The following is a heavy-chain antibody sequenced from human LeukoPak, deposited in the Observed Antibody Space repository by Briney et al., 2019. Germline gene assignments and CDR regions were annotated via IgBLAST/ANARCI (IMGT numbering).Heavy chain of an antibody. V-gene: IGHV3-21*01. CDR1: GLTFSSHG. D-gene: IGHD3-10*01. CDR2: ISSSSSYI. Sequence: GGSLRLSCAGSGLTFSSHGMSWVRQAPGKGLEWVSSISSSSSYIYYADSVKGRFTISRDNAKNSLYLQMNSLRAEDTAVYYCARYGGGHWAFDIWGQGTMVTVSS. J-gene: IGHJ3*02. CDR3: ARYGGGHWAFDI.